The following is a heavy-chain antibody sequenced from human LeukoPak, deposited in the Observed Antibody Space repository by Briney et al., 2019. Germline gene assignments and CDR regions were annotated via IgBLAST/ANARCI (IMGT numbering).Heavy chain of an antibody. CDR1: GFTFSNFW. J-gene: IGHJ6*03. D-gene: IGHD3-16*01. CDR3: ARAYGDYYYYMDV. CDR2: IKQDGSEK. Sequence: GGSLRLSCAASGFTFSNFWMSWVRQLPGKGLEWVANIKQDGSEKYFVDSVKGRFTISRDNAKNSLYLQMNSLRAEDTAVYYCARAYGDYYYYMDVWGKGTTVTVSS. V-gene: IGHV3-7*01.